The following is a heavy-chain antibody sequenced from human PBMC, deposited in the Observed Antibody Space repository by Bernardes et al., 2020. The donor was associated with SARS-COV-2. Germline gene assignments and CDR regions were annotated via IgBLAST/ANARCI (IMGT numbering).Heavy chain of an antibody. CDR1: GGSISRYY. Sequence: TLSLTCTVSGGSISRYYWSWIRQPPGKGLEWLGYISDTGSTNYNPSLRSRVSISVDTSRNEFSLKMSSVTAADTAMYYCTRNFDYWGQGTLVTVSS. CDR2: ISDTGST. J-gene: IGHJ4*02. V-gene: IGHV4-59*01. CDR3: TRNFDY.